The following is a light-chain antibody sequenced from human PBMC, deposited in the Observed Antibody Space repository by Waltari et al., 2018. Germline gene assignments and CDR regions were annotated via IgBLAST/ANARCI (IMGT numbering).Light chain of an antibody. J-gene: IGLJ1*01. CDR2: DVS. CDR3: TTHTSSSTYV. V-gene: IGLV2-14*01. CDR1: SSDVGDNNY. Sequence: QSALTQPASVSGSPGQSITISCTGTSSDVGDNNYVSWYQQFPGKAPQLIIYDVSNRPSGVSNRFSGSQSGNTASLTISGLQAEDEADYSCTTHTSSSTYVFGTGTKVSVL.